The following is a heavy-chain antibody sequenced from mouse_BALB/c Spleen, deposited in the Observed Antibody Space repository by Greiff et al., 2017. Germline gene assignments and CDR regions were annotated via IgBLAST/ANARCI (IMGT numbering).Heavy chain of an antibody. CDR1: GFTFSSYT. J-gene: IGHJ4*01. D-gene: IGHD1-1*01. CDR2: ISNGGGST. CDR3: ARHDYYGSSYPPYYYAMDY. Sequence: EVKLMESGGGLVQPGGSLKLSCAASGFTFSSYTMSWVRQTPEKRLEWVAYISNGGGSTYYPDTVKGRFTISRDNAKNTLYLQMSSLKSEDTAMYYCARHDYYGSSYPPYYYAMDYWGQGTSVTVSS. V-gene: IGHV5-12-2*01.